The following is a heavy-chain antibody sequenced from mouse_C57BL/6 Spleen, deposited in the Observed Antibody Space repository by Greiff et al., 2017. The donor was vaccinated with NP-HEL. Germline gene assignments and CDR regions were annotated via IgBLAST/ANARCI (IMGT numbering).Heavy chain of an antibody. J-gene: IGHJ4*01. CDR1: GFTFSDYG. Sequence: DVMLVESGGGLVKPGGSLKLSCAASGFTFSDYGMHWVRQAPEKGLEWVAYISSGSSTIYYADTVKGRFTISRDNAKNTLFLQMTSLRSEDTAMYYCARPPWFYAMDYWGQGTSVTVSS. CDR3: ARPPWFYAMDY. CDR2: ISSGSSTI. D-gene: IGHD2-2*01. V-gene: IGHV5-17*01.